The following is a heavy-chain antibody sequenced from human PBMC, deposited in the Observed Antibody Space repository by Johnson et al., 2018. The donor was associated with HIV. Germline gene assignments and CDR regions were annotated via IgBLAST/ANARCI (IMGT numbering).Heavy chain of an antibody. D-gene: IGHD5-18*01. CDR3: AKDLRSYGNDAFDI. V-gene: IGHV3-30*04. CDR2: ISYDGSNK. J-gene: IGHJ3*02. CDR1: GFTFSSYA. Sequence: VQLVESGGGVVQPGKSLRLSCAVSGFTFSSYAMVRQAPGKGLEWVAVISYDGSNKYYADSVKGRFTISRDNAKNSLYLQMNSLRAEDTALYYCAKDLRSYGNDAFDIWGQGTMVTVSS.